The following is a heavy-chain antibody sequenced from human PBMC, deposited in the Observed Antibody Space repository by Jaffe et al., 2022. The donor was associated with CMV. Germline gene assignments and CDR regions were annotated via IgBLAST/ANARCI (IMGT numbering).Heavy chain of an antibody. V-gene: IGHV3-23*01. CDR1: GFTFSSYA. CDR3: AKETLQLNPKIFGGVGGMDV. CDR2: ISGSGGST. Sequence: EVQLLESGGGLVQPGGSLRLSCAASGFTFSSYAMSWVRQAPGKGLEWVSAISGSGGSTYYADSVKGRFTISRDNSKNTLYLQMNSLRAEDTAVYYCAKETLQLNPKIFGGVGGMDVWGQGTTVTVSS. J-gene: IGHJ6*02. D-gene: IGHD3-3*01.